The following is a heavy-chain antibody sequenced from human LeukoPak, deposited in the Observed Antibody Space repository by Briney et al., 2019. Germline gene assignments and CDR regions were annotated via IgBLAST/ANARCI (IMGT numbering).Heavy chain of an antibody. CDR2: ISSTGSTI. Sequence: GGSLRLSCAASGFTFNTYEMNWVRGAPGKGLEWVSYISSTGSTIYYADYVKGRFTNSRDNPKNSLYLQMNTLRAEDTAVYYCARGGWNYVFNYWGQGTLVTVSS. J-gene: IGHJ4*02. CDR3: ARGGWNYVFNY. CDR1: GFTFNTYE. V-gene: IGHV3-48*03. D-gene: IGHD1-7*01.